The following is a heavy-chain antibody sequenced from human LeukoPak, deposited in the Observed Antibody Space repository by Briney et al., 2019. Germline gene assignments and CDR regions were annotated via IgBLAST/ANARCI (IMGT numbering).Heavy chain of an antibody. CDR1: GFTFSSYG. J-gene: IGHJ4*02. V-gene: IGHV3-30*18. CDR3: AKAPRGEWELPRNY. CDR2: ISYDGSNK. Sequence: GGSLRLSCAASGFTFSSYGMHWVRQAPGKGLEWVAVISYDGSNKYYADSVKGRFTISRDNSKNTLYLQMNSLRAEDTAVYYCAKAPRGEWELPRNYWGQGTLVTVSS. D-gene: IGHD1-26*01.